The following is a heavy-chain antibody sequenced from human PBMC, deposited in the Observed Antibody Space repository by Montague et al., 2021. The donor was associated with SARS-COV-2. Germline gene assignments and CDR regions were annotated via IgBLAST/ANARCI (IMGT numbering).Heavy chain of an antibody. CDR1: GFSFSTYN. V-gene: IGHV3-21*01. J-gene: IGHJ6*01. CDR2: ISNSRSSI. CDR3: AREIYGSGSYYRDYYYYGMDV. D-gene: IGHD3-10*01. Sequence: SLRLSCAASGFSFSTYNMNWDRQAPGKGLEWVSSISNSRSSICYADSVRGRFTISTDNAKNSLYLQMNSLRVEDTAVYYCAREIYGSGSYYRDYYYYGMDVWGQGTTVTVSS.